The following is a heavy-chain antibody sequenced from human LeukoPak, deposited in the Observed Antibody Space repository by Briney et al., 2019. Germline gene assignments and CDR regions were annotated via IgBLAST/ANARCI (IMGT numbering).Heavy chain of an antibody. CDR3: ARGLYSSSWTTYYYYGMDV. D-gene: IGHD6-13*01. CDR1: GGSISSGDYY. CDR2: IYYSGST. Sequence: PSQTLSLTCTVSGGSISSGDYYWSWIRQPPGKGLEWIGYIYYSGSTYYNPSLKRRFTISVDTSKNQFSLKLISVTAADTAVYYCARGLYSSSWTTYYYYGMDVWGQGTTVTVSS. V-gene: IGHV4-30-4*01. J-gene: IGHJ6*02.